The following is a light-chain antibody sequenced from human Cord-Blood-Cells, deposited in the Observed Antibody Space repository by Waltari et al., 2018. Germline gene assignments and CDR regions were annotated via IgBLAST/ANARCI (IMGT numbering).Light chain of an antibody. Sequence: DIQMNQSPSSLSASVGDRVTITCRASQSISSYLNWYQQKPGKAPKLLFYAASSLQSGVPTRFRGSGSETDFTLTISSRQPEDFATYYCQQSYRTPITFGQGTRLEIK. CDR1: QSISSY. V-gene: IGKV1-39*01. J-gene: IGKJ5*01. CDR3: QQSYRTPIT. CDR2: AAS.